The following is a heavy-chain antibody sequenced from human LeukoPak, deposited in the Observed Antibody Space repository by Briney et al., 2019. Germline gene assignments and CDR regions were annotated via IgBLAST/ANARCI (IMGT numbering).Heavy chain of an antibody. CDR2: ISAYNGNT. CDR3: ARDLRCSGGSGYPQHSSRFDY. J-gene: IGHJ4*02. Sequence: GASVKVSCKASGYTFTSYGISWVRQAPGQGLEWMGWISAYNGNTNYAQKLQGRVTMTTDTSTSTAYMELRSLRSDDTAVYYCARDLRCSGGSGYPQHSSRFDYWGQGTLVTVSS. CDR1: GYTFTSYG. V-gene: IGHV1-18*01. D-gene: IGHD2-15*01.